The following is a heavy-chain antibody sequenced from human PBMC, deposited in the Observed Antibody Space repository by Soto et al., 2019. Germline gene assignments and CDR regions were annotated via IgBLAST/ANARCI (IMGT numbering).Heavy chain of an antibody. CDR1: GGSINNYY. J-gene: IGHJ4*02. CDR3: ARLGGYYQALDS. V-gene: IGHV4-59*08. D-gene: IGHD3-22*01. Sequence: QVQLQESGPGLVKPSETLSLTCTVSGGSINNYYWSWIRQPPGKGLEFIGYIYYAGSTTYNPSLKSRVTISVDTSKYQFSLKLTSVTAADTAVYYCARLGGYYQALDSWGQGTLLTVSS. CDR2: IYYAGST.